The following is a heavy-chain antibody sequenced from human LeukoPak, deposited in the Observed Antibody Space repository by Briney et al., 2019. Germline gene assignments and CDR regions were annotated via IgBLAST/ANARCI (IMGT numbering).Heavy chain of an antibody. CDR1: GFTFNSYW. CDR3: AKDPIDY. CDR2: INTDGSST. Sequence: GGSLRLSCATSGFTFNSYWMYWVRQAPGKGLAWVSYINTDGSSTIYADSVKGRFTISRDNSKNTLYLQMNSLRAEDTAVYYCAKDPIDYWGQGTLVTVSS. J-gene: IGHJ4*02. V-gene: IGHV3-74*01.